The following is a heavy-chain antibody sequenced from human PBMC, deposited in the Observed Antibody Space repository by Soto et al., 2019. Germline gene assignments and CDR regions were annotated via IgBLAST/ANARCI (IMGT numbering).Heavy chain of an antibody. J-gene: IGHJ4*02. CDR2: ISAYNGNT. CDR3: ARVSSSGWYWPVG. Sequence: ASVKVSCKASGYTFTSFCISWVRQAPGQGLEWMGCISAYNGNTNYAQKLQGRVTMTTDTSTSTAYMELRSLRYDDTAVYYCARVSSSGWYWPVGWGQGTLVTVSS. CDR1: GYTFTSFC. D-gene: IGHD6-19*01. V-gene: IGHV1-18*01.